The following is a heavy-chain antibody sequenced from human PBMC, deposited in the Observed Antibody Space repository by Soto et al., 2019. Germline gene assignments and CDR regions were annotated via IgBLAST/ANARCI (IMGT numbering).Heavy chain of an antibody. CDR3: ARDGIAAAGTVWHYYYYGMDV. CDR2: ISAYNGNT. V-gene: IGHV1-18*01. Sequence: QVQLVQSGAEVKKPGASVKVSCKASGYTFTSYGISWVRQAPGQGLEWMGWISAYNGNTNYAQKLQGRVTMTTDTSTSAAYMELRSLRPDDTAVYYCARDGIAAAGTVWHYYYYGMDVWGQGTTVTVSS. D-gene: IGHD6-13*01. J-gene: IGHJ6*02. CDR1: GYTFTSYG.